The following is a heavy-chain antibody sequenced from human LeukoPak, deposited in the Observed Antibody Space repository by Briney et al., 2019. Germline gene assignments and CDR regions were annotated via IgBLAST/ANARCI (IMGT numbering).Heavy chain of an antibody. Sequence: ASVKVSCKATGYTFTSYGISWVRQAPGQGLEWMGGIIPIFGTANYAQKFQGRVTITADESTSTAYMELSSLRSEDTAVYYCARGADYGDYDDYFDYWGQGTLVTVSS. CDR3: ARGADYGDYDDYFDY. J-gene: IGHJ4*02. CDR2: IIPIFGTA. D-gene: IGHD4-17*01. V-gene: IGHV1-69*13. CDR1: GYTFTSYG.